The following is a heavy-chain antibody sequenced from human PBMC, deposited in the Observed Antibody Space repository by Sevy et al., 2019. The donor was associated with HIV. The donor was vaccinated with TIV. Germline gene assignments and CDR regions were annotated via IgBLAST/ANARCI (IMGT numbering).Heavy chain of an antibody. D-gene: IGHD2-15*01. V-gene: IGHV1-69*13. Sequence: ASVKVSCKASGGTFSSYAISWVRQAPGQGLEWMGGIIPIFGTANYAQKFQGRVTITADESTSTAYMELSSLRSEDTAMYYCARADAVVVAASYYGMDVWGQGTTVTVYS. CDR3: ARADAVVVAASYYGMDV. CDR1: GGTFSSYA. J-gene: IGHJ6*02. CDR2: IIPIFGTA.